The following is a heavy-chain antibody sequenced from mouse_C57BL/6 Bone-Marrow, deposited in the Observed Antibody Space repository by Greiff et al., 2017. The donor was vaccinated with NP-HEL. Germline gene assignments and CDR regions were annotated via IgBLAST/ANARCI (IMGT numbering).Heavy chain of an antibody. V-gene: IGHV5-15*01. J-gene: IGHJ2*01. CDR1: GFTFSDYG. D-gene: IGHD1-1*02. Sequence: EVMLVESGGGLVQPGGSLKLSCAASGFTFSDYGMAWVRQAPRKGPEWVAFISNLAYSIYYADTVTGRFTISRENAKNTLYLEMSSLRSEDTAMYYCARLGGYYLDYWGQGTTLTVSS. CDR3: ARLGGYYLDY. CDR2: ISNLAYSI.